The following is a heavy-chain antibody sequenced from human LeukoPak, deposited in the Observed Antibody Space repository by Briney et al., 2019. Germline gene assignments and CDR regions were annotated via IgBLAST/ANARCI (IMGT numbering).Heavy chain of an antibody. V-gene: IGHV4-59*01. J-gene: IGHJ5*02. CDR3: ARDRYYYDSSGDRWFDP. D-gene: IGHD3-22*01. CDR2: IYYSGCT. CDR1: GGSLSSYY. Sequence: PSETLSLTCTVSGGSLSSYYWSWIRQPPGKGLEWIGYIYYSGCTNYNPPLKSRVTISVDTSKKQFSQKLSSMTAADTAVYYCARDRYYYDSSGDRWFDPGGQGTLVTVSS.